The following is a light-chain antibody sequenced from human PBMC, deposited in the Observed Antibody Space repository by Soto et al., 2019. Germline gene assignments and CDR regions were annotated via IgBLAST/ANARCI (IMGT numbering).Light chain of an antibody. CDR1: SSDVGDYNY. V-gene: IGLV2-14*01. Sequence: QSVLTQPASVSGSPGQSITISCTGTSSDVGDYNYVSWYQQHPGKAPKLMIFEVSNRSSGFSNRFSGYKSGNTASLTISGLQAEDEADYYCTSYTTSSSTYVFGTGTKLTVL. J-gene: IGLJ1*01. CDR2: EVS. CDR3: TSYTTSSSTYV.